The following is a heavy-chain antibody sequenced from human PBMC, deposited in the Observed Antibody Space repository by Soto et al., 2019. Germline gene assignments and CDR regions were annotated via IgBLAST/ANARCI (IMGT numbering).Heavy chain of an antibody. CDR1: GSRFSNYV. CDR2: IIPIFNTT. Sequence: QVQLVQSGAEVKTPGSSLKVSCTVSGSRFSNYVISWVRQAPGHGLEGLGRIIPIFNTTQYPQKFQGRVTITADKSTNTASLELSGLRSDDTAVYYCAREGRGKKAGYNGLVSLGYWGQGTPVTVSS. D-gene: IGHD2-2*02. J-gene: IGHJ4*02. V-gene: IGHV1-69*06. CDR3: AREGRGKKAGYNGLVSLGY.